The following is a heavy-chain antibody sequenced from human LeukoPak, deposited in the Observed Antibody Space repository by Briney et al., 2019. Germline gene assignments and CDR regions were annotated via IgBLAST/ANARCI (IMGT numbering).Heavy chain of an antibody. J-gene: IGHJ4*02. CDR3: ARETPRRGETRDGYR. CDR2: IKEDGSET. D-gene: IGHD5-24*01. Sequence: GGSLRLSCAASGFIFKKYWMNWVRQVPGKGLECWDTIKEDGSETYYADSVKGRFNISRANPKNLLFLPTNSLRVADTAVYYCARETPRRGETRDGYRWGPGTVVTVSS. CDR1: GFIFKKYW. V-gene: IGHV3-7*01.